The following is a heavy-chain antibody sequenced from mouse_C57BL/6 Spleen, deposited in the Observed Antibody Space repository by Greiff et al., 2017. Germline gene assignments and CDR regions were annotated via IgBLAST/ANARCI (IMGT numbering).Heavy chain of an antibody. CDR3: ARVDLYEGYCWAMDY. V-gene: IGHV1-39*01. D-gene: IGHD2-3*01. CDR1: GYSFTDYN. CDR2: INPNYGTT. Sequence: EVQLQQSGPELVKPGASVKISCKASGYSFTDYNMNWVKQSKGKSLEWIGVINPNYGTTRYNQKLKGNATLTVDQSSSTAYMQIKILTAEDSSVYNCARVDLYEGYCWAMDYWGQGTSVTVSS. J-gene: IGHJ4*01.